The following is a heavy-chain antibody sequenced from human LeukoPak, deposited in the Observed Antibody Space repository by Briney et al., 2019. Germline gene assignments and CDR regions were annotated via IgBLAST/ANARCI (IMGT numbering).Heavy chain of an antibody. CDR3: ARDIPPRGYYDSSGPNYYYGMDV. CDR2: ISYDGSNK. J-gene: IGHJ6*02. CDR1: GFTFSSYA. V-gene: IGHV3-30-3*01. Sequence: GGSLRLSCAASGFTFSSYAMRWVRQAPGKGLEWVAVISYDGSNKYYADSVKGRFTISRDNSKNTLYLQMNSLRAEDTAVYYCARDIPPRGYYDSSGPNYYYGMDVWGQGTTVTVSS. D-gene: IGHD3-22*01.